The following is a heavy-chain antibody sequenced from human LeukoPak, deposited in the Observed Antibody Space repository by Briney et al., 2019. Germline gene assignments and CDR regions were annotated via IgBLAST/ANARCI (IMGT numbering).Heavy chain of an antibody. V-gene: IGHV3-43D*03. Sequence: PGGSMRLSCAASGFTFADYAMHWVRQAPGKGLGWVSLISWDGGSTYYADSVKGRFTISRDNSKNSLYLQITSLRAEDTALYYCAKARQQWLAGAYGMDVWGQGTTVTVSS. CDR3: AKARQQWLAGAYGMDV. D-gene: IGHD6-19*01. CDR2: ISWDGGST. J-gene: IGHJ6*02. CDR1: GFTFADYA.